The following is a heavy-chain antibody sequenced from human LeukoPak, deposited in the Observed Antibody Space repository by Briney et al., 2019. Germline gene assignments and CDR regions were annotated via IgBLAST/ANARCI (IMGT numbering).Heavy chain of an antibody. CDR3: VKTRNSGSGAFGV. J-gene: IGHJ3*01. Sequence: GRSLRLSCAASGFTFNDFAMHWVRQVPGKGLDWVSGISWNNRDIGYADSVKGRFTFSRDNAKNSLFLQMNSLRAEDTALYYCVKTRNSGSGAFGVWGQGTMVTVSS. CDR1: GFTFNDFA. CDR2: ISWNNRDI. V-gene: IGHV3-9*01. D-gene: IGHD3-10*01.